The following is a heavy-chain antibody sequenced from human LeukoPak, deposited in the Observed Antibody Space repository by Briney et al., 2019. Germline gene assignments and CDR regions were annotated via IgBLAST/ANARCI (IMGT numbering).Heavy chain of an antibody. CDR1: GFTVSSNY. Sequence: GGSLRLSCAASGFTVSSNYMSWVRQAPGKGLEWVSVIYSGGSTYYADSVKGRFTISRDNSKNTLYLQMNSLRAEDTAVYYCATGSLKRGYSYGPHFDYWGQGTLVTVSS. CDR3: ATGSLKRGYSYGPHFDY. D-gene: IGHD5-18*01. J-gene: IGHJ4*02. V-gene: IGHV3-53*01. CDR2: IYSGGST.